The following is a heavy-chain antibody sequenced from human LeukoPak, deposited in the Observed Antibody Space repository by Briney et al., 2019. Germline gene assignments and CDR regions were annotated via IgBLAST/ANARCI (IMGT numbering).Heavy chain of an antibody. CDR1: GFTFSSYW. CDR3: ALGYYGSGSFNVPYGMDV. V-gene: IGHV3-74*01. D-gene: IGHD3-10*01. CDR2: INSDGSST. Sequence: GGSLRLSCAASGFTFSSYWMHWVRQAPGKGLVWVSRINSDGSSTNYADSVKGRFTISRDNAKNTLYLQMNSLRAEDTAVYYCALGYYGSGSFNVPYGMDVWGQGTTVTVSS. J-gene: IGHJ6*02.